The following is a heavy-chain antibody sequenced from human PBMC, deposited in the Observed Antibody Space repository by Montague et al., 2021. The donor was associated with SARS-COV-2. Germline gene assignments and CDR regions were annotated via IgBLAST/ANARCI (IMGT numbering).Heavy chain of an antibody. CDR1: GDSISTDNW. CDR3: ARATLGITMIVVVMTAIDYYFDY. CDR2: IYHTGST. Sequence: SETLSLTCVVSGDSISTDNWWTWVRLPPGKGLEWVGEIYHTGSTKYKPSLKSRVSMSVVKSWNQFSLKLSSVTAADTAVYYCARATLGITMIVVVMTAIDYYFDYWGQGNLVTVSS. D-gene: IGHD3-22*01. V-gene: IGHV4-4*02. J-gene: IGHJ4*02.